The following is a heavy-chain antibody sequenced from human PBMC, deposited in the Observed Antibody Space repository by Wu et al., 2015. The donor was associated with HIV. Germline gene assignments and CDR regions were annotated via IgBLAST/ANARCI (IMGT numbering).Heavy chain of an antibody. Sequence: VKKPGSSVKISCRASGNTFNAINWVRQAPGQGLEWMGGIIPLFGTRDYAQIFQGRLTITTDESTSTAYMSLSSLRSEDTAVYYCATPRSPGFSSAWPTYFDYWGQGTLVTVSS. V-gene: IGHV1-69*05. CDR1: GNTFNA. J-gene: IGHJ4*02. CDR2: IIPLFGTR. CDR3: ATPRSPGFSSAWPTYFDY. D-gene: IGHD6-19*01.